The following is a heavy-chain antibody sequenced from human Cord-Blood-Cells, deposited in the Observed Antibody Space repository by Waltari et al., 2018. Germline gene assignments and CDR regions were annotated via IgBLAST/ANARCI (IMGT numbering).Heavy chain of an antibody. J-gene: IGHJ5*02. V-gene: IGHV4-59*08. CDR3: ARHSVEQNWFDP. CDR2: IYYSGST. CDR1: GGSISSYS. Sequence: QVQLQESGPGLVKPSETLSLTCTVPGGSISSYSWSWNRQPPGKGLEWIGYIYYSGSTNYNPSLKSRVTISVDTSKNQFSLKLSSVTAADTAVYYCARHSVEQNWFDPWGQGTLVTVSS.